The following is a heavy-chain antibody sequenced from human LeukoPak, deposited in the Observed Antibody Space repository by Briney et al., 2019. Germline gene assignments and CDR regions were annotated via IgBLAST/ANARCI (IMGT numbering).Heavy chain of an antibody. D-gene: IGHD3-22*01. Sequence: PGGSLRLSCAASGFTFSSYGMSWVRQAPGKGLERVSAISTSGGSTYYADSVKGRFTISRDNSKNTLSLQMNSLRAEDTAVYYCARDYYDGIGYYYEDYWGQGTLVTVSS. V-gene: IGHV3-23*01. J-gene: IGHJ4*02. CDR2: ISTSGGST. CDR3: ARDYYDGIGYYYEDY. CDR1: GFTFSSYG.